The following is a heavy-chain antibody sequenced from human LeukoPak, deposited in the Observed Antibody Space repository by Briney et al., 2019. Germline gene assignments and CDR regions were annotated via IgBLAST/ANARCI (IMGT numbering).Heavy chain of an antibody. CDR1: GFTFSSYA. CDR3: AKVGGWQLVWRGAFDI. D-gene: IGHD6-6*01. J-gene: IGHJ3*02. CDR2: ISGSGGST. V-gene: IGHV3-23*01. Sequence: GGSLRLSCAASGFTFSSYAMSWVRQAPGKGLEWVSAISGSGGSTYYADSVKGRFTISRDNSKNTLYLQMNSLRAEDTAVYYCAKVGGWQLVWRGAFDIWGQGTMVTVSS.